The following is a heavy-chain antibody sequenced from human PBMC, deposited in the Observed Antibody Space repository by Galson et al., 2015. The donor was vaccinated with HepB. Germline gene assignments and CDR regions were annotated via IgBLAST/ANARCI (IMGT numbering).Heavy chain of an antibody. Sequence: SLRLSCAASGFTFSSYAMSWVRQAPGKGLEWVSAISGSGGSTYYADSVKGRFTISRDNSKNTLYLQMNSLRAEDTAVYYCAKCEAALYYFDYWGQGTLVAVSS. CDR3: AKCEAALYYFDY. CDR1: GFTFSSYA. CDR2: ISGSGGST. D-gene: IGHD6-13*01. V-gene: IGHV3-23*01. J-gene: IGHJ4*02.